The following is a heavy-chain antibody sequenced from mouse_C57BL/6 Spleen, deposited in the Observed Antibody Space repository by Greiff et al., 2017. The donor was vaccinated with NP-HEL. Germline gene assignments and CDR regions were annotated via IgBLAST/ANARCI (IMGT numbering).Heavy chain of an antibody. V-gene: IGHV1-82*01. D-gene: IGHD2-4*01. J-gene: IGHJ4*01. CDR3: ARSDYDYDDYAMDY. Sequence: VQLQQSGPELVKPGASVKISCKASGYAFSSSWMNWVKQRPGQGLEWIGRIYPGDGDTNYNGKFKGKATLTADKSSSTAYMQLSSLTSEDSAVYFCARSDYDYDDYAMDYWGQGTSVTVSS. CDR2: IYPGDGDT. CDR1: GYAFSSSW.